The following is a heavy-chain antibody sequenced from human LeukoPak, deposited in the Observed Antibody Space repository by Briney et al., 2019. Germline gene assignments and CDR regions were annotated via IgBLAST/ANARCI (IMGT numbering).Heavy chain of an antibody. J-gene: IGHJ5*02. CDR1: GYTFTGYY. D-gene: IGHD6-19*01. CDR2: INPNNGDT. V-gene: IGHV1-2*02. Sequence: ASLKVSCKASGYTFTGYYIHWVRQAPGHGLEWMAWINPNNGDTHYAQKFQGRVTMTRDTSISTAYMDLSSLRSDDTAVYYCARWVASPSTGWFDPWGQGTLVTVSS. CDR3: ARWVASPSTGWFDP.